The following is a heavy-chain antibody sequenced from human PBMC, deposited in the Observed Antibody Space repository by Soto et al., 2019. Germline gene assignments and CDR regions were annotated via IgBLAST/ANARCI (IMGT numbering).Heavy chain of an antibody. V-gene: IGHV3-11*06. CDR3: ARDRAYYDSSGLSYYFDY. D-gene: IGHD3-22*01. Sequence: XESLILSFAASGFTFSDYYMSWIRQAPGKGLEWVSYISSSSSYTNYADSVKGRFTISRDNAKNSLYLQMNSLRAEDTAVYYCARDRAYYDSSGLSYYFDYWGQGTLVTVSS. CDR2: ISSSSSYT. J-gene: IGHJ4*02. CDR1: GFTFSDYY.